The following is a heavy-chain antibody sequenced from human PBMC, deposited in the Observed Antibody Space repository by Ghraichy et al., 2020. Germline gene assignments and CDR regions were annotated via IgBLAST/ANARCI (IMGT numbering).Heavy chain of an antibody. V-gene: IGHV3-23*01. CDR3: AKDRDSETYYVGYYFDY. J-gene: IGHJ4*02. CDR2: ISGSGGRT. D-gene: IGHD1-26*01. Sequence: GGSLRLSCAASGFTFSIYAMSWVRQAPGKGLEWVSGISGSGGRTYYADSVKGRFTISRDNSKNTLYLQMNSLRAEDTAVYYCAKDRDSETYYVGYYFDYWGQGTLVTVSS. CDR1: GFTFSIYA.